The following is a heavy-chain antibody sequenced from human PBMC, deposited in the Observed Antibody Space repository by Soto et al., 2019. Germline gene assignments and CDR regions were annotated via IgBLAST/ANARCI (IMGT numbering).Heavy chain of an antibody. CDR2: ISGYNGNT. CDR3: ARDSWNYVAHTPNLWDY. CDR1: GYTFTSYG. V-gene: IGHV1-18*01. D-gene: IGHD1-7*01. Sequence: QVQLVQSGAEVKKPGASVKVSCKASGYTFTSYGISWVRQAPGQGLEWMGWISGYNGNTNYAQKFQGRVTMTTDTSTSAAYLELRSLSSDDTAVYYCARDSWNYVAHTPNLWDYWGQGTLVTVSS. J-gene: IGHJ4*02.